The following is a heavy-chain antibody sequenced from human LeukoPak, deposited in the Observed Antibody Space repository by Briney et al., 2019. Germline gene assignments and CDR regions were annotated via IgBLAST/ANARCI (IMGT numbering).Heavy chain of an antibody. D-gene: IGHD6-13*01. J-gene: IGHJ4*02. Sequence: GGSLRLSCAASGFTFSSYAMSWVRQAPGKGLEWVSVISGSGGSTYYADSVKGRFTISRDNSKNTLYLQMNSLRVEDTAVYYCARETAAGIHFDYWGQGTLVTVSS. CDR2: ISGSGGST. CDR1: GFTFSSYA. CDR3: ARETAAGIHFDY. V-gene: IGHV3-23*01.